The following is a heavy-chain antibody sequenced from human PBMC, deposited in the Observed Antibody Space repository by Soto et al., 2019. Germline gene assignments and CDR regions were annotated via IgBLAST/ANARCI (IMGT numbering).Heavy chain of an antibody. CDR3: ARRERLQWLGIYWYFDL. Sequence: GGSLRLSCAASGFTFSSYDMHWVRQATGKGLEWVSAIGTAGDTYYPGSVKGRFTISRENAKNSLYLQMNSLRAEDTAVYYCARRERLQWLGIYWYFDLWGRGTLVTVSS. CDR2: IGTAGDT. V-gene: IGHV3-13*01. J-gene: IGHJ2*01. CDR1: GFTFSSYD. D-gene: IGHD6-19*01.